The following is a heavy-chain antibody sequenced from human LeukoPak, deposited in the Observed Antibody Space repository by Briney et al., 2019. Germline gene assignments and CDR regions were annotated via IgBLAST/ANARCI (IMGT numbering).Heavy chain of an antibody. CDR2: IYYSGTT. J-gene: IGHJ4*02. CDR3: ASRYSTGLHFDF. CDR1: GDSISNSNYY. D-gene: IGHD2-8*02. V-gene: IGHV4-39*07. Sequence: SSETLSLTCTVSGDSISNSNYYWGWIRQPPGKGLEWIGTIYYSGTTYYNPSLKSRVAISVDTSRNQFSLRLNSITAADTAAYYCASRYSTGLHFDFWGQGTLVPVSS.